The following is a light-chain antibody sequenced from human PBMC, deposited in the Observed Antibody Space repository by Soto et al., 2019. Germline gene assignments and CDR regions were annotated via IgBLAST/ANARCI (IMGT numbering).Light chain of an antibody. CDR3: QQCYMGWT. CDR1: QSISDS. Sequence: IQMTPSPSTRSASVGARVTITCRASQSISDSLAWYQQKPGKAPKLLIYDASTLESGVPSRFSGTGSGTEFTFSITSLQPEDFGTYYCQQCYMGWTFGQGTKVEIK. J-gene: IGKJ1*01. CDR2: DAS. V-gene: IGKV1-5*01.